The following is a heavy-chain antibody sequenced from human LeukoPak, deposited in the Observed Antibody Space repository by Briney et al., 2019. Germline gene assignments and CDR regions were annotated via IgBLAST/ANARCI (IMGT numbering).Heavy chain of an antibody. CDR2: ISYDGSNK. D-gene: IGHD3-10*01. CDR1: EFTFSSYW. CDR3: ARDLRYGSLDY. J-gene: IGHJ4*02. Sequence: GGSLRLSCAASEFTFSSYWMHWVRQAPGKGLEWVAVISYDGSNKYYADSVKGRFTISRDNSKNTLYLQMNSLRAEDTAVYYCARDLRYGSLDYWGQGTLVTVSS. V-gene: IGHV3-30-3*01.